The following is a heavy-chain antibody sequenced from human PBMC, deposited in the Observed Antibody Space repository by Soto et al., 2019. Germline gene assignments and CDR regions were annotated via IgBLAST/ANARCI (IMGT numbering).Heavy chain of an antibody. Sequence: PGGSLSLSCAASGFTFSSYAMSWVRQAPGKGLEWVSAISGSGGSTYYADSVKGRFTISRDNSKNTLYLQMNSLRAEDTAVYYCAKVPSDKPRNTIFGVVTSDYYFDYWGQVTLVTVSS. J-gene: IGHJ4*02. V-gene: IGHV3-23*01. D-gene: IGHD3-3*01. CDR1: GFTFSSYA. CDR3: AKVPSDKPRNTIFGVVTSDYYFDY. CDR2: ISGSGGST.